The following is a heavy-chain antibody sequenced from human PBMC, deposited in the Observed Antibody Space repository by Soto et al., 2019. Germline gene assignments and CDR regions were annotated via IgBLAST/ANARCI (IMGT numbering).Heavy chain of an antibody. Sequence: PSETLSLTCTVSGGSISSYYWSWIRQPPGKGLEWIGYIYYSGSTNYNPSLKNRVTISVDTSKNQFSLKLSSVTAADTAVYYCARDSRVVVAAYSLLGMDVWGQGTTVTVSS. D-gene: IGHD2-15*01. V-gene: IGHV4-59*01. CDR3: ARDSRVVVAAYSLLGMDV. CDR2: IYYSGST. CDR1: GGSISSYY. J-gene: IGHJ6*02.